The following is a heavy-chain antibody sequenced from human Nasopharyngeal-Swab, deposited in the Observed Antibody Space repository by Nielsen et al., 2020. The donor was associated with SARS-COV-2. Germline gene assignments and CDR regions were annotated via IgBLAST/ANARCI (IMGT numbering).Heavy chain of an antibody. Sequence: VRQMPGKGLGWVSAISGSGGSTFYADSVKGRFTISRDSSKNTLYLQMNSLRAEDTAVYYCAKDITTFGVVIASFDYWGQGTLVTVSS. D-gene: IGHD3-3*01. CDR3: AKDITTFGVVIASFDY. V-gene: IGHV3-23*01. J-gene: IGHJ4*02. CDR2: ISGSGGST.